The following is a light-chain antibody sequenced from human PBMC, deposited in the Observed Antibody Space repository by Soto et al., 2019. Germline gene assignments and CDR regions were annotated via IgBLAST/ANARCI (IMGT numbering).Light chain of an antibody. V-gene: IGLV2-14*01. CDR1: NSDVGGYNY. CDR3: SSYKRGATLV. J-gene: IGLJ2*01. Sequence: QSVLTQPRSVSGSPGQSVTISCTGTNSDVGGYNYVSWYQQYPGKAPKLMIFEVSDRPSGISNRFSGSKSANTASLSISGLQAEDEADYYCSSYKRGATLVFGGGTKLTVL. CDR2: EVS.